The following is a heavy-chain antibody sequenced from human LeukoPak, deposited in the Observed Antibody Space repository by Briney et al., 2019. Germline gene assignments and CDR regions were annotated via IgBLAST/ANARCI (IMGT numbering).Heavy chain of an antibody. Sequence: GGSLRLSCAASGFTVSSNYMSWVRQAPGKGLEWVANILQDGSAQQYVDSVKGRFTISRDNSKNTLYLQMNSLRADDTASYYCAKVTGYNWTPGDAFDVWGQGTKVNVYS. CDR2: ILQDGSAQ. V-gene: IGHV3-7*03. J-gene: IGHJ3*01. CDR1: GFTVSSNY. CDR3: AKVTGYNWTPGDAFDV. D-gene: IGHD1-1*01.